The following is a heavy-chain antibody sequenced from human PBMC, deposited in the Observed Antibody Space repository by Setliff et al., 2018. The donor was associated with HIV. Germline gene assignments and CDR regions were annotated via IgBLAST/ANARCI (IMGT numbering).Heavy chain of an antibody. J-gene: IGHJ3*02. CDR1: GYAVSSGYY. V-gene: IGHV4-38-2*01. Sequence: KPWETVALTCAVSGYAVSSGYYWGWIRQPPGKGLEWIGSIHHGGSTYYSPSLKSRVTISLEPSKNQFSLKLSSVTAADTAVYYCARVVYNSSGYYYLGAFDIWGHGTIVTVSS. CDR2: IHHGGST. D-gene: IGHD3-22*01. CDR3: ARVVYNSSGYYYLGAFDI.